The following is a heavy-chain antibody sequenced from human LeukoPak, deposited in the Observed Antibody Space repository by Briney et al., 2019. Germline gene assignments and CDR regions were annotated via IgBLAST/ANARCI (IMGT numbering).Heavy chain of an antibody. J-gene: IGHJ4*02. Sequence: SETLSLTCAVYDGSFSGYYWSWIRQPPGKGPECLGEINHSGSTNYNPSLKSQLTISIDTSKNQFSLRLRSVTAADMAVYYCARGRGRFDYWGQGVLVTVSS. V-gene: IGHV4-34*01. D-gene: IGHD3-16*01. CDR3: ARGRGRFDY. CDR2: INHSGST. CDR1: DGSFSGYY.